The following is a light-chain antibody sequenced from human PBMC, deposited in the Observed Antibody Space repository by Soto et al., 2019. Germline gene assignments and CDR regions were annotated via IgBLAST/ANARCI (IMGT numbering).Light chain of an antibody. CDR3: SSYTSSSTPYV. CDR1: SSDVGDYNY. J-gene: IGLJ1*01. Sequence: QSALTQPASVSGSPGQSITISCTGTSSDVGDYNYVYWYQQHPGKAPKLMIYDVSNRPSGVSNRFSGSKSGNTASLTISGLQAEDEAYYFCSSYTSSSTPYVFGTGTKLTVL. CDR2: DVS. V-gene: IGLV2-14*03.